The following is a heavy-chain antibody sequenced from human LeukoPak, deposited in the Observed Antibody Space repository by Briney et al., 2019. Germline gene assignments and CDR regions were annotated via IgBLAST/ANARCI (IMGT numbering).Heavy chain of an antibody. V-gene: IGHV3-48*03. CDR1: GFTISSYE. CDR3: ARTMVRGVSSPRFDY. Sequence: GGSLRLSCAASGFTISSYEMNWVRQAPGKGLEWVSYISSSGSTIYYADSVKGRFTISRDNAKNSLYLQMNSLRAEDTAVYYCARTMVRGVSSPRFDYWGQGTLVTVSS. D-gene: IGHD3-10*01. CDR2: ISSSGSTI. J-gene: IGHJ4*02.